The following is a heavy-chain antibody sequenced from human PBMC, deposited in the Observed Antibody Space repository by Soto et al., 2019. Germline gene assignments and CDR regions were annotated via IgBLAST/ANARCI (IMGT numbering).Heavy chain of an antibody. CDR2: IYYSGST. J-gene: IGHJ3*02. CDR3: ARDQTLTTVTGRSDAFDI. V-gene: IGHV4-31*03. D-gene: IGHD4-17*01. CDR1: GGSISSGGYY. Sequence: SETLSLTCTVSGGSISSGGYYWSWIRQHPGKGLEWIGYIYYSGSTYYNPSLKSRVTISVDTSKNQFSLKLSSVTAADTAVYYCARDQTLTTVTGRSDAFDIWGQGTMVTVSS.